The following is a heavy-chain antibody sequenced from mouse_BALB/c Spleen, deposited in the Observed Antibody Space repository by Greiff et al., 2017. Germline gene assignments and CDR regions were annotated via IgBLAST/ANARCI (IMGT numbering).Heavy chain of an antibody. Sequence: VKLQESGAELVKPGASVKLSCKASGYTFTSYYMYWVKQRPGQGLEWIGEINPSNGGTNFNEKFKSKATLTVDKSSSTAYMQLSSLTSEDSAVYYCTRDGNYSAWFAYWGQGTLVTVSA. D-gene: IGHD2-1*01. CDR1: GYTFTSYY. CDR3: TRDGNYSAWFAY. CDR2: INPSNGGT. J-gene: IGHJ3*01. V-gene: IGHV1S81*02.